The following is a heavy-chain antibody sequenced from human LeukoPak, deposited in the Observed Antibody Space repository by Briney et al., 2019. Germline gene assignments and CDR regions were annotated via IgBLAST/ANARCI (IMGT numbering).Heavy chain of an antibody. CDR1: GGTFSSYA. Sequence: KASCKASGGTFSSYAISWVRQAPGQGLEWMGGIIPIFGTANYAQKFQGRVTITTDESTSTAYMELSSLRSEDTAVYYCARSRVHTVGATTVFDYWGQGTLVTVSS. J-gene: IGHJ4*02. CDR3: ARSRVHTVGATTVFDY. V-gene: IGHV1-69*05. CDR2: IIPIFGTA. D-gene: IGHD1-26*01.